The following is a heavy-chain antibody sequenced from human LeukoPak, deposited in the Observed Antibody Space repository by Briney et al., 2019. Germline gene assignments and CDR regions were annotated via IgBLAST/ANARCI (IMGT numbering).Heavy chain of an antibody. CDR3: AKWGIGNNWDIDDH. CDR2: INHSGST. D-gene: IGHD1-1*01. J-gene: IGHJ4*02. Sequence: SETLSLTCAVYGGSLGGYSWSWIRQPPGKGLEWIGEINHSGSTNYNPSLKSRVTISVDTSKTQFSLKLSSVTAADTAVYYCAKWGIGNNWDIDDHWGQGTLVTVSS. CDR1: GGSLGGYS. V-gene: IGHV4-34*01.